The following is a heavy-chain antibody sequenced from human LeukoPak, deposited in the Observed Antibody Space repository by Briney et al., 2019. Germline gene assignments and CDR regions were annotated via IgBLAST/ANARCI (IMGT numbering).Heavy chain of an antibody. V-gene: IGHV4-59*01. J-gene: IGHJ6*03. Sequence: SETLSLTCTVSGGSISSYYWGWIRQPPGKGLEWIGYIYYSGSTNYNPSLKSRVTISVDTSKNQFSLKLSSVTAADTAVYYCAREKVVVVAATDYYYMDVWGKGTTVTVSS. CDR2: IYYSGST. CDR1: GGSISSYY. CDR3: AREKVVVVAATDYYYMDV. D-gene: IGHD2-15*01.